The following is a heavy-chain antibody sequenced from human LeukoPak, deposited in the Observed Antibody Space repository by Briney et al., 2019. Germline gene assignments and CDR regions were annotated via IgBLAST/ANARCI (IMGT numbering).Heavy chain of an antibody. CDR3: ARDTTQYYYDSSGYSSYFDY. J-gene: IGHJ4*02. CDR2: ISYDGSNK. V-gene: IGHV3-30-3*01. D-gene: IGHD3-22*01. CDR1: GFTFSSYA. Sequence: PGGSLRLSCAASGFTFSSYAMHWVRQAPGKGLEWVAVISYDGSNKYYADSEKGRFTISRDNSKNTLYLQMNSLRAEDTAVYYCARDTTQYYYDSSGYSSYFDYWGQGTLVTVSS.